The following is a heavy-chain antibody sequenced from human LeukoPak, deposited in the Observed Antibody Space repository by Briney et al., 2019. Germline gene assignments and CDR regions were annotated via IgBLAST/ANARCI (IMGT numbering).Heavy chain of an antibody. Sequence: GGSLRLSCAASGFTFSSYGMHWVRQAPGKGREGVAVIWYDGSNKYYADSVKGRFTISRDNSKNTLYLQMNSLRAEDTAVYYCAREYYYDSSGHAYYYGMDVWGQGTTVTVSS. CDR3: AREYYYDSSGHAYYYGMDV. J-gene: IGHJ6*02. CDR1: GFTFSSYG. D-gene: IGHD3-22*01. V-gene: IGHV3-33*01. CDR2: IWYDGSNK.